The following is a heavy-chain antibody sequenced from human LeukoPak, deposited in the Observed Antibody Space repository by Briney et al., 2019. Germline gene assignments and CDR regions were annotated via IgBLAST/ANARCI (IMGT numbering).Heavy chain of an antibody. V-gene: IGHV3-9*01. CDR3: AKDWGLGAAAVYLDY. D-gene: IGHD6-13*01. J-gene: IGHJ4*02. Sequence: GGSLRLSCAASGFTFDDYAMHWVRQAPGKGLEWVSGISWNSGSIGYADSVKGRFTISRDNAKNSLYLQMNSLRAEDTALYYCAKDWGLGAAAVYLDYWGQGTLVTVSS. CDR1: GFTFDDYA. CDR2: ISWNSGSI.